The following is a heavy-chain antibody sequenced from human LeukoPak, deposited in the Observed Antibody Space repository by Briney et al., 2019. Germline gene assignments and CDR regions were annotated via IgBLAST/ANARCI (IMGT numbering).Heavy chain of an antibody. Sequence: GGSLRLSXAASGFTFSSYGMHWVRQAPGKGLEWVAFIRYDGSNKYYADSVKGRFTISRDNSKNTLYLQMNSLRAEDTAVYYCAKKEMGATVALSDYWGQGTLVTVSS. J-gene: IGHJ4*02. V-gene: IGHV3-30*02. CDR2: IRYDGSNK. D-gene: IGHD1-26*01. CDR1: GFTFSSYG. CDR3: AKKEMGATVALSDY.